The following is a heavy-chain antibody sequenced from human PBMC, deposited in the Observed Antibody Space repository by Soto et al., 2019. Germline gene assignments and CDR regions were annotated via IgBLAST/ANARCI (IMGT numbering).Heavy chain of an antibody. CDR3: ARVPYEILTRRQNNFDY. V-gene: IGHV1-3*01. D-gene: IGHD3-9*01. Sequence: QVQLVQSGAEVKKPGASVKVSCKASGYTFTSYAMPWVRQAPGQMHEWIGWINAGNGNTKYSQKFQGTVTMTRDTSASTAYMELGSLRSEDTAVYYCARVPYEILTRRQNNFDYWGQGTLVTVSS. J-gene: IGHJ4*02. CDR1: GYTFTSYA. CDR2: INAGNGNT.